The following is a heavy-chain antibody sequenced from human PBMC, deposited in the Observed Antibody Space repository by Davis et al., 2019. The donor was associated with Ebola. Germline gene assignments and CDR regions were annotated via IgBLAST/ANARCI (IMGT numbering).Heavy chain of an antibody. D-gene: IGHD3-16*01. CDR2: IKQDGSEK. Sequence: GESLKISCAASGFTFSSYWMSWVRQAPGKGLEWVANIKQDGSEKYYVDSVKGRFTISRDNAKNSLYLQMNSLRAEDTAVYYCARDRGFGDYKDYWGQGTLVTVSS. V-gene: IGHV3-7*03. CDR1: GFTFSSYW. CDR3: ARDRGFGDYKDY. J-gene: IGHJ4*02.